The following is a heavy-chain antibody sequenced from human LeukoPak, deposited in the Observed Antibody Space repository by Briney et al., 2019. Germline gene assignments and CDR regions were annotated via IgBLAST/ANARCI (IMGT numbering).Heavy chain of an antibody. CDR1: GFTFSSYA. J-gene: IGHJ3*02. CDR3: AKPEWLLLPMSAFDI. V-gene: IGHV3-23*01. D-gene: IGHD3-22*01. Sequence: GGYLRLSCAASGFTFSSYAMSWVRQAPGKWLEWVSAISGSGGSTYYADSVKGRFTISRDNSKNTLYLQMNSLRAEDTAVYYCAKPEWLLLPMSAFDIWGQGTMVTVSS. CDR2: ISGSGGST.